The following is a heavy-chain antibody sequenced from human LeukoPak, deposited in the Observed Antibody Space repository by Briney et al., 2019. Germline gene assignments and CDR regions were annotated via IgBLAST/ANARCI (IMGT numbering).Heavy chain of an antibody. Sequence: ASVKVSCKASGYTFTSYDINWVRQATGQGLEWMGWMNPNSGNTGYAQKFQGRVTMTRNTSISTAYMELSSLRSEDTAVYYCARSFGVVVIKDYYYGMDVWGQGITVTVSS. CDR2: MNPNSGNT. J-gene: IGHJ6*02. D-gene: IGHD3-22*01. CDR3: ARSFGVVVIKDYYYGMDV. V-gene: IGHV1-8*01. CDR1: GYTFTSYD.